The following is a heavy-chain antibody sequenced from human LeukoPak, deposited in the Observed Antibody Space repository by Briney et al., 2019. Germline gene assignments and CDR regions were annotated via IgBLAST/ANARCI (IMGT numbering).Heavy chain of an antibody. V-gene: IGHV3-20*04. CDR3: ARHWGVGSRYFDF. CDR2: INWNGGNT. D-gene: IGHD1-26*01. CDR1: GFTFDDYG. J-gene: IGHJ4*02. Sequence: GGSLRLSCAASGFTFDDYGMSWVRHAPGKGLEWVSYINWNGGNTGYTDSVKGRFTISRDNAKNSLYLQMNSLRAEDTALYYCARHWGVGSRYFDFWGQGTLVTVSS.